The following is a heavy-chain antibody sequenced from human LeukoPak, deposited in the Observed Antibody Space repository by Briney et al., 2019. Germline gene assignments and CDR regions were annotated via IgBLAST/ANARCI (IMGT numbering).Heavy chain of an antibody. Sequence: PSETLSLTCAVSGGSITSSHWWSWARQPPGKGLEWIGEIYHSGTTNYNPSLKSPVTMSVDKSTNPFCRRLSSVTGADTAVYYCATYFYGGDYGSYYFYYWGQGTLVTVSS. V-gene: IGHV4-4*02. CDR3: ATYFYGGDYGSYYFYY. CDR2: IYHSGTT. D-gene: IGHD4-17*01. J-gene: IGHJ4*02. CDR1: GGSITSSHW.